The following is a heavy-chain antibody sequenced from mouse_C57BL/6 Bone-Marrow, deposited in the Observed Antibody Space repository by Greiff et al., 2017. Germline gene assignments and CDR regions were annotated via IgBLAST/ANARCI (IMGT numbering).Heavy chain of an antibody. CDR2: INPSSGYT. Sequence: QVQLKQSGAELARPGASVKMSCKASGYTFTSYTMHWVKQRPGQGLEWIGYINPSSGYTRYNQKFKDKATLTADKSSSTAYMQLISLTSEDVAFYYCSRGGGFDYWGQGTSVTVSS. V-gene: IGHV1-4*01. CDR3: SRGGGFDY. CDR1: GYTFTSYT. J-gene: IGHJ4*01.